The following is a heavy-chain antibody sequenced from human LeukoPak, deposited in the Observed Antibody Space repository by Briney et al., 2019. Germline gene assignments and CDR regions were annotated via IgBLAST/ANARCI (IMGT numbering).Heavy chain of an antibody. CDR3: ARVTGTAAGDH. Sequence: GGSLRVSCAASGFSFSSYSMDWVRQAPGKGLEWVSSISSGSTSIYYADSVKGRFTISRDNAKNSLYLQMNSLRAEDTAVYYCARVTGTAAGDHWGQGSLVSVSS. CDR2: ISSGSTSI. V-gene: IGHV3-21*01. CDR1: GFSFSSYS. J-gene: IGHJ5*02. D-gene: IGHD1-1*01.